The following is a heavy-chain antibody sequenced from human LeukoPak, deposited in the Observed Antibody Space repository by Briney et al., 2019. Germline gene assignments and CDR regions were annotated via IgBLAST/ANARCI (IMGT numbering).Heavy chain of an antibody. CDR1: GGTFSSYA. V-gene: IGHV1-69*04. D-gene: IGHD4-17*01. CDR3: ARSMTTVTTGWFDP. Sequence: SVKLSCKASGGTFSSYAISWVRQAPGQGLEWMGRIIPILGIANYAQKFQGRVTITADKSTSTAYMELSSLRSEDTAVYYCARSMTTVTTGWFDPWGQGTLVTVSS. CDR2: IIPILGIA. J-gene: IGHJ5*02.